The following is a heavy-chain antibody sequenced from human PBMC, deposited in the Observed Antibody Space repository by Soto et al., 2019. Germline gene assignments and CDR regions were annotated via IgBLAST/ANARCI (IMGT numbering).Heavy chain of an antibody. V-gene: IGHV3-23*01. CDR1: GFSFSSYG. CDR3: AKDGSHSSGWPFDY. D-gene: IGHD6-19*01. J-gene: IGHJ4*02. Sequence: GGSLRLSCAASGFSFSSYGMHWVRQAPGKGLEWVSAISGSGGSTYYADSVKGRFTISRDNSKNTLYLQMNSLRAEDTAVYYCAKDGSHSSGWPFDYWGQGTLVTVSS. CDR2: ISGSGGST.